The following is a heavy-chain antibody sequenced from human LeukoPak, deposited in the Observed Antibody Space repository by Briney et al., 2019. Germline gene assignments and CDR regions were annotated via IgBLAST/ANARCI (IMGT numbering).Heavy chain of an antibody. Sequence: SETLSLTCTVSGGSISSYYWSWIRQPPGKGLEWIGYIYYSGSTNYNPSLKSRVTISVDTSKNQFSLKLSSVTAADTAVYYCARHKMALAVARLYYFDYWGQGTLVTVSS. J-gene: IGHJ4*02. V-gene: IGHV4-59*08. D-gene: IGHD6-19*01. CDR1: GGSISSYY. CDR3: ARHKMALAVARLYYFDY. CDR2: IYYSGST.